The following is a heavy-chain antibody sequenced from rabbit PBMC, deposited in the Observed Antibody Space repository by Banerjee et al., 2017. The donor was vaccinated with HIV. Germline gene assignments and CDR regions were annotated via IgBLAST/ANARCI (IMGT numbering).Heavy chain of an antibody. D-gene: IGHD1-1*01. CDR2: IYTDGSA. CDR1: GFSLITNE. CDR3: ARERAVSSGVYTLFNL. V-gene: IGHV1S29*01. J-gene: IGHJ4*01. Sequence: QEQLKESGGGLVQPGGSLTLTCTVSGFSLITNEMSWVRQAPGEGLEYIGTIYTDGSAYYASWVNGRFTISSHNAQNTLYLQLNSLTAADTATYFCARERAVSSGVYTLFNLWGPGTLVTVS.